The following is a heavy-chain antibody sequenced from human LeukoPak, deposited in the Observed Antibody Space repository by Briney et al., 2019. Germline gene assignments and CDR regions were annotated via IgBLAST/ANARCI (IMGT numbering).Heavy chain of an antibody. Sequence: ASVKVSRKASGYTFTGYYMHWVRQAPGQGLEWMGWINPNSGGTNYAQKFQGRVTMTRDTSISTAYMELSRLRSDDTAVYYCARNVLLWFGELPPNYYYYMDVWGKGTTVTISS. CDR2: INPNSGGT. J-gene: IGHJ6*03. CDR1: GYTFTGYY. CDR3: ARNVLLWFGELPPNYYYYMDV. D-gene: IGHD3-10*01. V-gene: IGHV1-2*02.